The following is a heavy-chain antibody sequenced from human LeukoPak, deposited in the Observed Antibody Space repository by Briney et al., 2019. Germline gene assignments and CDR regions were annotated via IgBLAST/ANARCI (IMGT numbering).Heavy chain of an antibody. Sequence: ASVKVSCKASGYTFTSYGISWVRQAPGQGLEWMGGIIPIFGTANYAQKFQGRVTITADESTSTAYMELSSLRSEDTAVYYCAIRRDGYNLWFPRYWGQGTLVTVSS. CDR2: IIPIFGTA. J-gene: IGHJ4*02. CDR3: AIRRDGYNLWFPRY. D-gene: IGHD5-24*01. V-gene: IGHV1-69*13. CDR1: GYTFTSYG.